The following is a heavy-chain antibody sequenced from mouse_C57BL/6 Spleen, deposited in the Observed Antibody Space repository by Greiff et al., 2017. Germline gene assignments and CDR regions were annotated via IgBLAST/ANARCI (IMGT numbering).Heavy chain of an antibody. CDR1: GYTFTNYW. CDR3: ARNGDDYPYYAMGC. D-gene: IGHD2-4*01. V-gene: IGHV1-63*01. CDR2: IYPGGGYT. Sequence: VKLMESGAELVRPGTSVKMSCKASGYTFTNYWIGWAKQRPGHGLEWIGDIYPGGGYTNYNEKFKGKATLTADKSSSTAYMQFSSLTSEDSAIYYCARNGDDYPYYAMGCWGQGTSVTVSS. J-gene: IGHJ4*01.